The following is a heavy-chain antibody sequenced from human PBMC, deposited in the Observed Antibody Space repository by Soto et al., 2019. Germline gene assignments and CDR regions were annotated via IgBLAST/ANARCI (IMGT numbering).Heavy chain of an antibody. D-gene: IGHD6-6*01. Sequence: ASVKVSCKASGYTFTGYYMHWVRQAPGQGLEWMGWINPNSGGTNYAQKFQGWVTMTRDTSISTAYMELSRLRSDDTAVYYCARLEYSSSSGLGYWGRGTLVTVSS. V-gene: IGHV1-2*04. CDR3: ARLEYSSSSGLGY. J-gene: IGHJ4*02. CDR1: GYTFTGYY. CDR2: INPNSGGT.